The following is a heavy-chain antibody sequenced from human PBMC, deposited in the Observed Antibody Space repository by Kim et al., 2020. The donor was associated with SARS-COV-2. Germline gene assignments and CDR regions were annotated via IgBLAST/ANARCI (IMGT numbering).Heavy chain of an antibody. J-gene: IGHJ4*02. V-gene: IGHV7-4-1*02. Sequence: ASVKVSCKASGYTFTSYAMNWVRQAPGQGLEWMGWINTNTGNPTYAQGFTGRFVFSLDTSVSTAYLQISSLKAEDTAVYYCARDLDYYDSSGYYRNFDYWGQGTLVTVSS. CDR1: GYTFTSYA. CDR3: ARDLDYYDSSGYYRNFDY. CDR2: INTNTGNP. D-gene: IGHD3-22*01.